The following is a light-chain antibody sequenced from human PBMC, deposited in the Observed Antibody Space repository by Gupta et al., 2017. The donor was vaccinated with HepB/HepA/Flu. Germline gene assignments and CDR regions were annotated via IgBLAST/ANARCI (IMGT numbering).Light chain of an antibody. J-gene: IGKJ4*01. Sequence: DIKMTQSTSTLSAPVGDRVTITCRASQSISSWLAWYQQKPGKAPKFLIYKASNLESGVPSRFSGSGSGTEFTLTISGLQPDDFAIYYCQQYLTFPLTFGGGTKVEIK. CDR2: KAS. V-gene: IGKV1-5*03. CDR1: QSISSW. CDR3: QQYLTFPLT.